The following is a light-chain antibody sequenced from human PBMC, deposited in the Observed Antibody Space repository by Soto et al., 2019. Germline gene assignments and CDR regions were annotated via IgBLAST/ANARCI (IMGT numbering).Light chain of an antibody. J-gene: IGKJ1*01. Sequence: DIQMTQSPSTLSASVGDRVTITCRASQSLSSWLAWYQQKPGKAPKLLIYKASNLEGGVPSRFSGSGSGTEFTLTISSLQPDDFATYYCQQYNSYSRTFGQGTKVEIK. CDR3: QQYNSYSRT. CDR1: QSLSSW. CDR2: KAS. V-gene: IGKV1-5*03.